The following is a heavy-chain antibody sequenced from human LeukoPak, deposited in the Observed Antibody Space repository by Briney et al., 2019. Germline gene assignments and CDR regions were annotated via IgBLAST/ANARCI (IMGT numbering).Heavy chain of an antibody. D-gene: IGHD3-16*02. J-gene: IGHJ4*02. V-gene: IGHV4-59*08. CDR1: GGSISTYY. CDR3: AQLHLGELSQFDY. CDR2: IYNPGRN. Sequence: PSETLSLTCTVSGGSISTYYWTWIRQPPGKGLEWIGYIYNPGRNNYNPSLRSRVTMSLDTSKNQFSLRLSSVTAADTAMYYCAQLHLGELSQFDYWGQGTLVTVSP.